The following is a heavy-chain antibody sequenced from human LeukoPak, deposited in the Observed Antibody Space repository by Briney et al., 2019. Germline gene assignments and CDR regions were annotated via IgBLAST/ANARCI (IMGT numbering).Heavy chain of an antibody. CDR2: INYNGDT. V-gene: IGHV4-59*01. D-gene: IGHD2-15*01. J-gene: IGHJ4*02. CDR1: GGSISSFY. CDR3: ARVGGPGSFDY. Sequence: KPSETLSLTCTVSGGSISSFYWSWIRQPPGKGLEWIGYINYNGDTHYNPSLKGPVTISVDTSKNQFSLKPSSVTAADTAVYFCARVGGPGSFDYWGQGTLVTVSS.